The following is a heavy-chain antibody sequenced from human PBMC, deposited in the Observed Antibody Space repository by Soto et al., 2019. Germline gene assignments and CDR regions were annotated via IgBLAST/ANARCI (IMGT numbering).Heavy chain of an antibody. CDR1: GYTYTSYD. Sequence: LVKGPFHAAGYTYTSYDINWVRQSTGQGLEWMGWMNPNSGNTGYAQKFHGRVTMNRNTSISTAYMELNSLRAEDTSVYYCAREGLTHGYYFDYWGQGTLVTVSS. CDR2: MNPNSGNT. J-gene: IGHJ4*02. V-gene: IGHV1-8*01. CDR3: AREGLTHGYYFDY.